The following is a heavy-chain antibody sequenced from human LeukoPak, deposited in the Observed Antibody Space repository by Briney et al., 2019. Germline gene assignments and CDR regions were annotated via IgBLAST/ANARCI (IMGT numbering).Heavy chain of an antibody. CDR1: GGSISSYY. V-gene: IGHV4-4*07. D-gene: IGHD4-17*01. Sequence: PSETLSLTCTVSGGSISSYYWSWIRQPAGKGLERIGRIYASGSTNYNPSLKSRVTMSVDTSKNQFSLKLSSVTAADTAVYYCARDSDYGDYFDYWGQGTLVTVSS. CDR2: IYASGST. CDR3: ARDSDYGDYFDY. J-gene: IGHJ4*02.